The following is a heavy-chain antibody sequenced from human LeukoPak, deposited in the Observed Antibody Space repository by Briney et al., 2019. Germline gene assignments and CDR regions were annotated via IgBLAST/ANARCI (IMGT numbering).Heavy chain of an antibody. D-gene: IGHD5-12*01. J-gene: IGHJ4*02. Sequence: GASMKVSCKASGYSFTGYYMHWVRQAPGQGLEWMGCINPNSGGTDYAQTFQGTVTMTRDTSISTAYMELSRLTSDDTAVYYCAGLSGYDPYYFDYWGQGTLVAVSS. CDR2: INPNSGGT. CDR1: GYSFTGYY. V-gene: IGHV1-2*02. CDR3: AGLSGYDPYYFDY.